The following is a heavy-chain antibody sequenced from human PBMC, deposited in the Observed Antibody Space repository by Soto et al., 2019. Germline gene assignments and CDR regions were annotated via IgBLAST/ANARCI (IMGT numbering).Heavy chain of an antibody. CDR1: GDSMGSGDYY. V-gene: IGHV4-31*03. J-gene: IGHJ4*02. Sequence: PSETLSLTCTLSGDSMGSGDYYWSWIRQHPGKGLEWIGYISYTGSTYYNSSLKSRVTISVDTSKDQFSLKLTSVTAADTAVYYCARDRSRTAYFDYWGQGSLVTVSS. D-gene: IGHD2-21*02. CDR3: ARDRSRTAYFDY. CDR2: ISYTGST.